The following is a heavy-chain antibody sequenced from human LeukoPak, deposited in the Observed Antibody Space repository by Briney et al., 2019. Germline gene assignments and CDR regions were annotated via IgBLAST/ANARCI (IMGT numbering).Heavy chain of an antibody. CDR3: ARPVYDSSGYFLY. J-gene: IGHJ4*02. D-gene: IGHD3-22*01. V-gene: IGHV4-39*01. CDR1: GGSIRSSSYY. CDR2: IYYSGST. Sequence: SETLSLTCTVSGGSIRSSSYYWGWIRQPPGKGLEWIGSIYYSGSTYYNPSLRSRVTISADTSKNQFSLKLSPVTAADTAVYYCARPVYDSSGYFLYWGQGTLVTVSS.